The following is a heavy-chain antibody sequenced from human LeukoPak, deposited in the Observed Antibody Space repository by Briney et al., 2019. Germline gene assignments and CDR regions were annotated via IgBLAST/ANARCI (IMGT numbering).Heavy chain of an antibody. Sequence: SETLSLTFTVSGGSISSYYWSWIRQPPGKGLEWIGYIYYSGSTNYNPSLKSRVAISIDTSKNQFSLRLLSVTAADTAVYYCARQGVVPNKAGWYFDLWGRGALVTVSS. CDR2: IYYSGST. CDR1: GGSISSYY. J-gene: IGHJ2*01. CDR3: ARQGVVPNKAGWYFDL. D-gene: IGHD3-10*01. V-gene: IGHV4-59*08.